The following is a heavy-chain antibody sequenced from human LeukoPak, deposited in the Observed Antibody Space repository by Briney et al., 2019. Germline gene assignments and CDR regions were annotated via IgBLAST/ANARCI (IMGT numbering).Heavy chain of an antibody. J-gene: IGHJ5*02. CDR1: GYTFTSYG. V-gene: IGHV1-18*01. D-gene: IGHD3-3*01. CDR2: ISAYNGNT. Sequence: ASVKVSCKASGYTFTSYGISWVRQAPGQGLEWMGWISAYNGNTNYAQKLQGRVTMTTDTSTSTAYMELRSLRSDDTAVYYCARDRYYDFWKGFDPWGQGTLVTVSS. CDR3: ARDRYYDFWKGFDP.